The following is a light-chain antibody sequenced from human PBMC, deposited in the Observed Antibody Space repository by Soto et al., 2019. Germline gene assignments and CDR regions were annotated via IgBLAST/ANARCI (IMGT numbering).Light chain of an antibody. CDR1: HGLSSSQ. Sequence: EFMLTQSPDTLSLSPGEKATLSCGAGHGLSSSQFAWYQQRPGLAPRLLIYAGFSRAPGVPDRFRASESGTDFTLTITRLEPEDFGVYNCQHLATFGQGTRGEMK. V-gene: IGKV3D-20*01. J-gene: IGKJ1*01. CDR3: QHLAT. CDR2: AGF.